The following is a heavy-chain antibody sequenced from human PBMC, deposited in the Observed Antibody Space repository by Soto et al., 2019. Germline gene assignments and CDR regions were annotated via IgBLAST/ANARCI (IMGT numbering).Heavy chain of an antibody. CDR3: ARKTQYSSTWFDY. Sequence: QVQLQESGPGLVKPSETLSLTCTVSGGSISSYYWSWIRQPPGKGLEWIGYIYYSGSTNYNPSLKSRVTISVATSKNQFSLKLSSVTAADTAVYYCARKTQYSSTWFDYWGQGTLVTVSS. V-gene: IGHV4-59*08. J-gene: IGHJ4*02. D-gene: IGHD6-13*01. CDR2: IYYSGST. CDR1: GGSISSYY.